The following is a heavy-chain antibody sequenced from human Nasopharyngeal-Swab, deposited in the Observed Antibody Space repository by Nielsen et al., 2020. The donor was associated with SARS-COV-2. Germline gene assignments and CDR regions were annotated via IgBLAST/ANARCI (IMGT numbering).Heavy chain of an antibody. Sequence: GSLSLSCAASGFPFSDSAIHWVPQASGKGLEWVGRIRSKGNTYATAYAASVKGRFIIFRDDPTNTAYLQMNSLKTEDTAVYYCTRCGGGCYSGRDYWGQGTLVTVSS. J-gene: IGHJ4*02. CDR3: TRCGGGCYSGRDY. CDR1: GFPFSDSA. D-gene: IGHD2-15*01. V-gene: IGHV3-73*01. CDR2: IRSKGNTYAT.